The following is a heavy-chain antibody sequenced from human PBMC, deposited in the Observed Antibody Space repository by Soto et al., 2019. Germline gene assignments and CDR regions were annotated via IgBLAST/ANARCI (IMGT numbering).Heavy chain of an antibody. J-gene: IGHJ6*02. CDR1: GYTFTSYA. CDR2: INAGNGNT. V-gene: IGHV1-3*01. Sequence: GASVKVSCKASGYTFTSYAMHWVRQAPGQRLEWMGWINAGNGNTKYSQKFQGRVTITRDTSASTAYMELSSVTAADTAVYYCARDPSGYGGNSYGMDVWGQGTTVTVSS. D-gene: IGHD4-17*01. CDR3: ARDPSGYGGNSYGMDV.